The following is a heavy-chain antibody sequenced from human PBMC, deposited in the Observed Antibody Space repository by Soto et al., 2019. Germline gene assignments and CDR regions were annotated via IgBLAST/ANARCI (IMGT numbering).Heavy chain of an antibody. CDR3: ARDHSVSTPLDGIYV. D-gene: IGHD2-15*01. J-gene: IGHJ6*02. CDR1: GYTFTGYY. Sequence: ASVKVSCKASGYTFTGYYMHWVRQAPGQGLEWMGWINPNSGGTNYAQKFQGRVTMTRDTSISTAYMELSRLRSDDTAVYYCARDHSVSTPLDGIYVWGHGTTVTVSS. CDR2: INPNSGGT. V-gene: IGHV1-2*02.